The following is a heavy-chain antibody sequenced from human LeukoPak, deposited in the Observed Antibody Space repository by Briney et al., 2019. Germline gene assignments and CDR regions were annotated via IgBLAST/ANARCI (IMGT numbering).Heavy chain of an antibody. V-gene: IGHV4-39*01. J-gene: IGHJ6*02. CDR2: IYYSGNT. CDR1: GGSISSNSYY. Sequence: SETLSLTCAVSGGSISSNSYYWGWVRQSPGKGLEWIGAIYYSGNTYYSPSLKSRVTISADTSKNQFSLNLSAVTAADAATYYCARHVATNYYYNYYGLDVWGQGTTVTVSS. CDR3: ARHVATNYYYNYYGLDV.